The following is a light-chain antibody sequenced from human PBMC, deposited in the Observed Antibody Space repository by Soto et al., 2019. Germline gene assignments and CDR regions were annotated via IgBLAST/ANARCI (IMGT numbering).Light chain of an antibody. J-gene: IGKJ4*01. V-gene: IGKV1-39*01. Sequence: IQLTQSPSSLSASVGDRVTITCRASQTISDYLHWYQQKPGKAPTLLIYGSSSLQTGVPPRFSGSGSGTEFTLTISSLQPEDFGTYYCQQTYDSLVSFGGGTRWIS. CDR2: GSS. CDR3: QQTYDSLVS. CDR1: QTISDY.